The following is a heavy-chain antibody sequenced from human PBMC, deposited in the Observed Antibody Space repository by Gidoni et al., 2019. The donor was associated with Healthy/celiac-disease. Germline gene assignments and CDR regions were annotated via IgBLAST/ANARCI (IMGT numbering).Heavy chain of an antibody. J-gene: IGHJ4*02. CDR1: GGPISSGGYY. Sequence: QVQLQESGPGLVKPSQTLSLTCTVPGGPISSGGYYLSWIRQHPGKGLEWIGYIYYSGSTYYNPSLKSRVTISVDTSKNQFSLKLSSVTAADTAVYYCARESARSGYDYVGGSYYFDYWGQGTLVTVSS. V-gene: IGHV4-31*03. CDR2: IYYSGST. CDR3: ARESARSGYDYVGGSYYFDY. D-gene: IGHD5-12*01.